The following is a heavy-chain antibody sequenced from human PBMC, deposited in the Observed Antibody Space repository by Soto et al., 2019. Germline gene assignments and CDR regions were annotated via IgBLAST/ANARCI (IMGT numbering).Heavy chain of an antibody. Sequence: QVQLQESGPGLVKPSQTLSVTCTVSGGSVSSDDYSWSWIRQHPGKGLEWIGYIRDSGSTYYNPSLXGXAXKXXDTSKNQFSLRLRSVTAADTAVYYCARAMANYFDYWGQGTLVTASS. CDR3: ARAMANYFDY. CDR1: GGSVSSDDYS. V-gene: IGHV4-31*03. D-gene: IGHD2-8*01. J-gene: IGHJ4*02. CDR2: IRDSGST.